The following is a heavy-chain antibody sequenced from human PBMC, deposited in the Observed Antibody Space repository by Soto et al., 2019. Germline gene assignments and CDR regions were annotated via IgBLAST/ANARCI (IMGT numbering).Heavy chain of an antibody. CDR2: ISYDGSNK. Sequence: GGSLRLSCAASGFTFSSYGMHWVRQAPGKGLEWVAVISYDGSNKYYADSVKGRFTISRDNSKNTLYLQMNSLRAEDTAVYYCAKGDSSGYYSSFDYWGQGTLVTVSS. CDR1: GFTFSSYG. J-gene: IGHJ4*02. V-gene: IGHV3-30*18. CDR3: AKGDSSGYYSSFDY. D-gene: IGHD3-22*01.